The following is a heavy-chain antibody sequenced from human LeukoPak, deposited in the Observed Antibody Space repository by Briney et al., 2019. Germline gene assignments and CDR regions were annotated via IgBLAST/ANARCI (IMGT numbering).Heavy chain of an antibody. V-gene: IGHV3-66*01. CDR3: ASVSSGWYRSFDY. J-gene: IGHJ4*02. D-gene: IGHD6-19*01. CDR2: IYSGGST. CDR1: GFTVSSNY. Sequence: GGPLRLSCAAPGFTVSSNYMSWVRQAPGKGLEWVSVIYSGGSTYDADSVKGRFIISRDNSKNTLFLQMNSLRAEDTAMYYCASVSSGWYRSFDYWGQGTLVTVSS.